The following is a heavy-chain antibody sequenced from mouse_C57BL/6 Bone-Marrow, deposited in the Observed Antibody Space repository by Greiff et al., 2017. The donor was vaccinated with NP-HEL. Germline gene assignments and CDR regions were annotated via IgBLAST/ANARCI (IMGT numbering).Heavy chain of an antibody. J-gene: IGHJ1*03. CDR2: IDPENGDT. CDR3: TTTHYYGSSYGYFDV. CDR1: GFNIKDDY. Sequence: VQLKESGAELVRPGASVKLSCTASGFNIKDDYMHWVKQRPEQGLEWIGWIDPENGDTEYASQFPGKATITADTSSNTAYLQLSSLTSEDTAVYYCTTTHYYGSSYGYFDVWGTGTTVTVSS. V-gene: IGHV14-4*01. D-gene: IGHD1-1*01.